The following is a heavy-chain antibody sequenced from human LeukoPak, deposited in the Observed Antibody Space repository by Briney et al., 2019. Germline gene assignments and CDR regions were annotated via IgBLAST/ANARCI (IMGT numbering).Heavy chain of an antibody. CDR1: GFTFSSYS. J-gene: IGHJ1*01. CDR3: ARGPGSSWYGEYFQH. V-gene: IGHV3-21*01. CDR2: ISSSSSYI. D-gene: IGHD6-13*01. Sequence: GGSLRLSCAASGFTFSSYSMNWVRQAPGKGLEWVSSISSSSSYIYYADSVKGRFTISRDNAKNSLYLQMNSLRAEDTAVYYCARGPGSSWYGEYFQHWGQGTLVTVSS.